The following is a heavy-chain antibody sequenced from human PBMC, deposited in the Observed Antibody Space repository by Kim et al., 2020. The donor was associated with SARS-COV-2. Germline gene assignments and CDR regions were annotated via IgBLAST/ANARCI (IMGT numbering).Heavy chain of an antibody. Sequence: SETLSLTCTVSGGSISSSSYYWGWIRQPPGKGLEWIGSIYYSGSTYYNPSLKSRVTISVDTSKNQFSLKLSSVTAADTAVYYCATHTYYYDSSGYYGSANDFDYWVQLTLGTVSS. CDR1: GGSISSSSYY. CDR3: ATHTYYYDSSGYYGSANDFDY. J-gene: IGHJ4*02. CDR2: IYYSGST. V-gene: IGHV4-39*01. D-gene: IGHD3-22*01.